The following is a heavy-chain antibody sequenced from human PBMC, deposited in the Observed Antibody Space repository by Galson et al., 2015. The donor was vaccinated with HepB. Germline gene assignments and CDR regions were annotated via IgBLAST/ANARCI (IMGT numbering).Heavy chain of an antibody. Sequence: SLRLSCAASGFTFSSYTMNWVRQAPGKGLEWVSSISSSGSYRYYADSVMGRFSISRDNAKNSLFLRMSNLRAEDTALYYCAKDRNARDYDLLAGLDYWGQGIMVTVSS. J-gene: IGHJ4*02. D-gene: IGHD3-9*01. V-gene: IGHV3-21*01. CDR3: AKDRNARDYDLLAGLDY. CDR1: GFTFSSYT. CDR2: ISSSGSYR.